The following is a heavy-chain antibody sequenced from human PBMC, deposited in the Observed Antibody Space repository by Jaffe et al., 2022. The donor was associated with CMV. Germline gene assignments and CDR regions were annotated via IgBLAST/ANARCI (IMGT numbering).Heavy chain of an antibody. CDR2: IYYSGST. CDR1: GGSISSYY. J-gene: IGHJ3*02. V-gene: IGHV4-59*01. Sequence: QVQLQESGPGLVKPSETLSLTCTVSGGSISSYYWSWIRQPPGKGLEWIGYIYYSGSTNYNPSLKSRVTISVDTSKNQFSLKLSSVTAADTAVYYCARDLRWLQFSHHAFDIWGQGTMVTVSS. D-gene: IGHD5-12*01. CDR3: ARDLRWLQFSHHAFDI.